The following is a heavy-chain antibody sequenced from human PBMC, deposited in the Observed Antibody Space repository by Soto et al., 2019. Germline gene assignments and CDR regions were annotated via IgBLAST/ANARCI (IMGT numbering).Heavy chain of an antibody. CDR3: AKINRYCSSTNCFVFDY. CDR2: IKQDGSEK. D-gene: IGHD2-2*01. CDR1: GFTFNNYW. V-gene: IGHV3-7*01. J-gene: IGHJ4*02. Sequence: EVQLVECGGGLVQPGGSLRLSCAASGFTFNNYWMSWVRQAPGKGLEWVANIKQDGSEKYYVDSVKGRFTISRDNAKNSLYLQMNSLRAEDTAVYYCAKINRYCSSTNCFVFDYWGQGTLVTVSS.